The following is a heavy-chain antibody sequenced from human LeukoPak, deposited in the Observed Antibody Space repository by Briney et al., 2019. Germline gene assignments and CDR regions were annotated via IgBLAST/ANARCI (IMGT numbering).Heavy chain of an antibody. V-gene: IGHV1-69*05. D-gene: IGHD3-10*01. CDR3: ARGWGIYYYGSGSFFAFDI. Sequence: ASVKVSCKASGGTFSSYAISWVRQAPGQGLEWMGGIIPIFGTANYAQKFQGRVTMTRNTSISTAYMELSSLRSEDTAVYYCARGWGIYYYGSGSFFAFDIWGQGTMVTVSS. J-gene: IGHJ3*02. CDR1: GGTFSSYA. CDR2: IIPIFGTA.